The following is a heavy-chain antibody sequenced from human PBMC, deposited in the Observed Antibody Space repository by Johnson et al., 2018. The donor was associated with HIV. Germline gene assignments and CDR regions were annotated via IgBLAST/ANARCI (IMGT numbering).Heavy chain of an antibody. CDR2: IYSGGST. Sequence: VQLVESGGDLVQPGGSLRLSCAASGFTVSSNYMSWVRQAPGQGLEWVSVIYSGGSTYYAASVKGRFTISRDNAKNSVYLQMNSLEAEDTAVYYCARAPEVRGVDAFDVWGQGTVVTVSS. D-gene: IGHD3-10*01. CDR1: GFTVSSNY. J-gene: IGHJ3*01. CDR3: ARAPEVRGVDAFDV. V-gene: IGHV3-66*01.